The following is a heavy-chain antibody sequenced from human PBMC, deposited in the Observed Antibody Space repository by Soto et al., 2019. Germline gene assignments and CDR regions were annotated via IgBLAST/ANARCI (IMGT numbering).Heavy chain of an antibody. CDR1: GYTFTSYG. J-gene: IGHJ5*02. CDR2: ISAYNGNT. Sequence: QVQLVQSGAEVKKPGASVKVSCKASGYTFTSYGISWVRQAPGQGLEWMGWISAYNGNTNYAQKLQGRVTMTTDTSTSTGYMELSSLRSDDTAVYYCARVGGYYYDSRLWFDPWGQGTLVTVSS. CDR3: ARVGGYYYDSRLWFDP. D-gene: IGHD3-22*01. V-gene: IGHV1-18*04.